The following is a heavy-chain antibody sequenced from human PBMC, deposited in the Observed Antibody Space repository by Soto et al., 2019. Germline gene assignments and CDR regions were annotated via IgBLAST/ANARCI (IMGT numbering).Heavy chain of an antibody. CDR3: ARDPGYSYGKT. CDR2: MFYSGNT. J-gene: IGHJ5*02. D-gene: IGHD5-18*01. CDR1: GDSISSSTYY. Sequence: SETLSLTCTVSGDSISSSTYYWGWIRQPPGKGLEWIGSMFYSGNTYYNPSLKSRVTLSIDTSKNQFSLKLNSVTAADTAVYYCARDPGYSYGKTWGQGTLVTVSS. V-gene: IGHV4-39*02.